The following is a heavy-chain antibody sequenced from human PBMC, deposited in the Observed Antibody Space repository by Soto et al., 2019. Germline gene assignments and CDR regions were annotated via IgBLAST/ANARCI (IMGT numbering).Heavy chain of an antibody. Sequence: EVPLVQSGAEVKKPGATVKLSCKVSGYTFTDYYVHWVQQAPGKGLEWMGLVDSADGETIYAEKFQGRVTMTADTSTDTAYMELTSLRSEDAAVYYCGTVGRLGSTGASTYGMDVW. D-gene: IGHD1-26*01. CDR3: GTVGRLGSTGASTYGMDV. CDR2: VDSADGET. CDR1: GYTFTDYY. J-gene: IGHJ6*01. V-gene: IGHV1-69-2*01.